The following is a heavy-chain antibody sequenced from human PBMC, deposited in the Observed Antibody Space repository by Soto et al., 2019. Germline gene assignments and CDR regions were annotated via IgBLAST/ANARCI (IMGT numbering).Heavy chain of an antibody. Sequence: EVQLVESGGGLAQPGGSLRLSCAASGFTFNSYWMHWVRQAPGKGLVWVSRLNSDGSSKYYGDSMKGRFTISRDNAENTVYLQMNSLRDEDTAVYFCARGLKNYYAMDVWGQGTTVTVSS. J-gene: IGHJ6*02. V-gene: IGHV3-74*01. CDR3: ARGLKNYYAMDV. CDR1: GFTFNSYW. CDR2: LNSDGSSK. D-gene: IGHD3-16*01.